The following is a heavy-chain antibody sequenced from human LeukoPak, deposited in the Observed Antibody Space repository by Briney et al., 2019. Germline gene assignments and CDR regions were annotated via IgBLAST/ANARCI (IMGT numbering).Heavy chain of an antibody. D-gene: IGHD5-18*01. CDR1: GFTFSSYE. Sequence: PGGSLRLSCAASGFTFSSYEMNWVRQAPGKGLEWVSYISTSGTTINYSDSVKGRFTISRDNAKKSLYLQMNSLRAEDTAVYYCARSDGYGLVGIWGQGTMVTVSS. J-gene: IGHJ3*02. CDR3: ARSDGYGLVGI. CDR2: ISTSGTTI. V-gene: IGHV3-48*03.